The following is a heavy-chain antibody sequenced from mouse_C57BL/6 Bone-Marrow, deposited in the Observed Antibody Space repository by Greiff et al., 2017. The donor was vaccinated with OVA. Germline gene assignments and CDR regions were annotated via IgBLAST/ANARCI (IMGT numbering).Heavy chain of an antibody. Sequence: EVKVEESGGGLVQPGGSMKLSCAASGFTFSDAWMDWVRQSPEKGLEWVAEIRNKANNHATYYAESVKGRFTIPRDDSKSSVYLQMNSLRAEDTGIYYCTRESYYYGSTYRYYYAMDYWGQGTSVTVSS. J-gene: IGHJ4*01. CDR2: IRNKANNHAT. CDR3: TRESYYYGSTYRYYYAMDY. D-gene: IGHD1-1*01. CDR1: GFTFSDAW. V-gene: IGHV6-6*01.